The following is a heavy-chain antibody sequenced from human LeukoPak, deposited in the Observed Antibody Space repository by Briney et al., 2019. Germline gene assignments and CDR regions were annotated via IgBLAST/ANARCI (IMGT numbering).Heavy chain of an antibody. Sequence: GWSLRLSCAACGFTFSSYCMNWVRQAAGKGLEWVSSISSSSSYIYFADSVKGRFTISRDNAKNSLYLQMNSLRAEDTAVYYCASLLAAAGTELGWGQGTLVTVSS. D-gene: IGHD6-13*01. CDR3: ASLLAAAGTELG. CDR1: GFTFSSYC. J-gene: IGHJ4*02. V-gene: IGHV3-21*01. CDR2: ISSSSSYI.